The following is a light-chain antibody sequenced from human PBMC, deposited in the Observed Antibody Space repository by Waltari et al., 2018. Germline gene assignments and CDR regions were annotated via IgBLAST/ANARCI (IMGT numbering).Light chain of an antibody. V-gene: IGKV1-33*01. CDR1: QDISNY. J-gene: IGKJ3*01. CDR3: QQYDNLRVT. Sequence: DIQMTQSPSSLPASVGARVTITCQASQDISNYLNWYQQKPGKAPKLLIYDASNLETGVPSRFSGSGSGTDFTFTISSLQPEDIATYYCQQYDNLRVTFGPGTKVDIK. CDR2: DAS.